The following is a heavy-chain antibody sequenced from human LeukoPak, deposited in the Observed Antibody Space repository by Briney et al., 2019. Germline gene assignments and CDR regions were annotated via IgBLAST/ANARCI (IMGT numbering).Heavy chain of an antibody. J-gene: IGHJ5*02. CDR2: IWYDGSNK. Sequence: GRSLRLSCAASGFTFSSYGMHWVRQAPGKGLEWVAVIWYDGSNKYYADSVKGRFTISRDNSKNTLYLQMNSLRAEDTAVYYCARAAIRWFGEYRGQPPNPWGQGTLVTVSS. CDR3: ARAAIRWFGEYRGQPPNP. CDR1: GFTFSSYG. V-gene: IGHV3-33*01. D-gene: IGHD3-10*01.